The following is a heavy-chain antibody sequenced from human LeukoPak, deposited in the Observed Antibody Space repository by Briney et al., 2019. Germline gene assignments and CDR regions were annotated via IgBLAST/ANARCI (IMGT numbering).Heavy chain of an antibody. D-gene: IGHD3-9*01. V-gene: IGHV1-46*01. CDR1: GYTFTSYY. CDR3: AREVRVDILTGYYNWFDP. Sequence: ASVKVSCKASGYTFTSYYMHWVRQAPGQGLEWMGIINPSGGSTSYAQKFQGRVTMTRDTFTSTVYMELSSLRSEDTAVYYCAREVRVDILTGYYNWFDPWGQGTLVTVSS. J-gene: IGHJ5*02. CDR2: INPSGGST.